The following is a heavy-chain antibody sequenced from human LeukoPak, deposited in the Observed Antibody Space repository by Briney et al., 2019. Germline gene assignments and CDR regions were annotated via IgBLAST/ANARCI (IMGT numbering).Heavy chain of an antibody. V-gene: IGHV3-7*01. Sequence: GGSLRLSCAASGFSFSRYWMSWVRQAPGKGLQWVAHIKQDGSQKYDVDSVKGRFTISRDNAKNSLYLQISSLRAEDTAMYCCARTSFYSFDYWGQGTLVTVSS. J-gene: IGHJ4*02. CDR3: ARTSFYSFDY. D-gene: IGHD2/OR15-2a*01. CDR1: GFSFSRYW. CDR2: IKQDGSQK.